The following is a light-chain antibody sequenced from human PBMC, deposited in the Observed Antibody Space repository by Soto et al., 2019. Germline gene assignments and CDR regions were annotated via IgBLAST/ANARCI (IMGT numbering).Light chain of an antibody. Sequence: QSVLTQPASVSGSPGQSITISCTGTSSDVGNYIFVSWYRQHPGKAPKLMIYDINNRPSGVPDRFSGSKSGNTASLTISGLQAEDEADYYCNSFTTSSTYVFGTGTKVTVL. V-gene: IGLV2-14*01. CDR3: NSFTTSSTYV. CDR1: SSDVGNYIF. CDR2: DIN. J-gene: IGLJ1*01.